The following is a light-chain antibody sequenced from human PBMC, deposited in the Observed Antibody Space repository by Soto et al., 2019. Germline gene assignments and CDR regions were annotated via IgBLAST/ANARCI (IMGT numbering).Light chain of an antibody. V-gene: IGLV1-44*01. CDR3: AAWDDSLNGYV. Sequence: QSVLTQPPSASGTPGQRVTISCSGSPSNIGRHAVNWYLQLPGTAPRLLMFSYNQRPSGVPDRFSGSKSGTSASLAISGLQSEDEADYYCAAWDDSLNGYVFGTGTKVTVL. CDR1: PSNIGRHA. J-gene: IGLJ1*01. CDR2: SYN.